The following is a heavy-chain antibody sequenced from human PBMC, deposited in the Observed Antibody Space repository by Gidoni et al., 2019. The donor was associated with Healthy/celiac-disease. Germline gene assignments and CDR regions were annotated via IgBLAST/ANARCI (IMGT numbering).Heavy chain of an antibody. J-gene: IGHJ4*02. CDR3: ARDREYDYIWGSYVY. Sequence: EVQLVESGGGLVQPGGSLRLSCAASGFTFSSYSMNWVRQAPGKGLEWVSYISSSSSTIYYADSVKGRFTISRDNAKNSLYLQMNSLRDEDTAVYYCARDREYDYIWGSYVYWGQGTLVTVSS. CDR1: GFTFSSYS. D-gene: IGHD3-16*01. CDR2: ISSSSSTI. V-gene: IGHV3-48*02.